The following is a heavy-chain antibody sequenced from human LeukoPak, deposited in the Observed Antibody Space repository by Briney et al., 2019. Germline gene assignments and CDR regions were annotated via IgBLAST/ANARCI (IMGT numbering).Heavy chain of an antibody. CDR3: AKEDGDCTNGVCYTGENFFDY. Sequence: GGSLRLSCAASGFTFSSYWMSWVRQAPGKGLEWVANIKQDGSEKYYVDSVKGRFTISRDNAKNSLYLQMNSLRAEDTAVYYCAKEDGDCTNGVCYTGENFFDYWGQGTLVTVSS. V-gene: IGHV3-7*01. J-gene: IGHJ4*02. D-gene: IGHD2-8*01. CDR2: IKQDGSEK. CDR1: GFTFSSYW.